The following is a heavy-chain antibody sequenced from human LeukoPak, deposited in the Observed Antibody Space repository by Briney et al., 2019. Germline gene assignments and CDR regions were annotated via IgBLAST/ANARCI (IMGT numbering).Heavy chain of an antibody. CDR1: GGSISSISYY. D-gene: IGHD6-19*01. CDR2: MYHNGST. J-gene: IGHJ3*02. V-gene: IGHV4-39*01. CDR3: ARLQPVAGTFGDFDI. Sequence: SETLSLTCTVSGGSISSISYYWGWIRQPPGKGLEWIGSMYHNGSTYYNPSLKSRVTISVDTSKNQFSLKLSSVTAADTAVYYCARLQPVAGTFGDFDIWGQGTMVTVSS.